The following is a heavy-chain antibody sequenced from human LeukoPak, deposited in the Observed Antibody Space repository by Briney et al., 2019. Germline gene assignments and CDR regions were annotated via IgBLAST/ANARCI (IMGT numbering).Heavy chain of an antibody. CDR3: ARDTTILEYYFDY. J-gene: IGHJ4*02. V-gene: IGHV3-21*01. CDR2: ISSSSSYI. Sequence: GGSLRLSCAASGFTFSSYSMNWVRQAPGKGLEWVSSISSSSSYIYYADSVKGRFTISRDNAKNSLYLQMNSLRAEDTAVYYCARDTTILEYYFDYWGQGTLATVSS. CDR1: GFTFSSYS. D-gene: IGHD2-21*01.